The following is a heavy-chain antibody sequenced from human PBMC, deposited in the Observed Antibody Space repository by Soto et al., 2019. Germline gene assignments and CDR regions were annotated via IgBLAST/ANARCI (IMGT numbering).Heavy chain of an antibody. J-gene: IGHJ4*02. D-gene: IGHD6-19*01. CDR1: VFSFSSYA. V-gene: IGHV3-23*01. CDR3: ERAGSSSPGYYRDY. CDR2: ISGSGGST. Sequence: RGSLRLSCAASVFSFSSYAMSWVRQPPGKGLEWVSAISGSGGSTYYADSVKGRFAISRDNAKNSLYLQMNSLRAEDTAVYYCERAGSSSPGYYRDYWGQGTLVTVSS.